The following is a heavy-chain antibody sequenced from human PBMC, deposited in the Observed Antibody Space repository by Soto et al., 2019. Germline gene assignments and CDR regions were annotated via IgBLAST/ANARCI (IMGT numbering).Heavy chain of an antibody. D-gene: IGHD2-2*01. CDR1: AGSFSKYR. V-gene: IGHV3-21*06. CDR2: INDRSNYI. J-gene: IGHJ4*02. CDR3: ANFPSCSSTTCLGY. Sequence: PCGTLGLSCAAAAGSFSKYRMGWVRQAPGKKLECLASINDRSNYIYYADSVKGRFTSSRDNAINALYLQINSLRPDDTAVYYCANFPSCSSTTCLGYWGRGPRVTASS.